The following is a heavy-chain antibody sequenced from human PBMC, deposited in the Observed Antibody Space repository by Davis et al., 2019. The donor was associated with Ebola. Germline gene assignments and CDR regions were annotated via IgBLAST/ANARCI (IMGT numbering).Heavy chain of an antibody. CDR3: AKGNRVTYQYDSGDDY. J-gene: IGHJ4*02. Sequence: GESLKISCGTSGFTFSSYGMNWVRQVPGKGLEWVSYISGSGGNTYYADSVKGRFTISRDNSKSMLFLEMNSLRADDTAVYYCAKGNRVTYQYDSGDDYWGQGPWSPSPQ. CDR1: GFTFSSYG. V-gene: IGHV3-23*01. D-gene: IGHD3-22*01. CDR2: ISGSGGNT.